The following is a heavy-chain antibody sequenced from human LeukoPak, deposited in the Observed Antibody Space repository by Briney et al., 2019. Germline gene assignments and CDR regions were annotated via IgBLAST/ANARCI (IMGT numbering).Heavy chain of an antibody. CDR1: GFTFSSYS. D-gene: IGHD2-15*01. Sequence: GGSLRLSCAASGFTFSSYSMTWVRQAPGKGLEWVPYISTSSITIYYADSVRGRFTISRDNAKNSLYLQMNSLRDEDTAVYYCARGVANHDHWGQGTRVTVCS. CDR2: ISTSSITI. V-gene: IGHV3-48*02. CDR3: ARGVANHDH. J-gene: IGHJ4*02.